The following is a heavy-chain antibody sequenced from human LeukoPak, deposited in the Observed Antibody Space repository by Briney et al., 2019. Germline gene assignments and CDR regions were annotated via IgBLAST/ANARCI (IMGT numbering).Heavy chain of an antibody. CDR3: ARDSSGPHAFDI. D-gene: IGHD6-19*01. CDR1: GFAFYSYT. CDR2: ISSSSSYI. V-gene: IGHV3-21*01. J-gene: IGHJ3*02. Sequence: PGGSLRLSCEASGFAFYSYTINWVRQAPGKGLEWVSSISSSSSYIYYADSVKGRFTISRDNAKNSLYLQMNSPRAEDTAVYYCARDSSGPHAFDIWGQGTMVTVSS.